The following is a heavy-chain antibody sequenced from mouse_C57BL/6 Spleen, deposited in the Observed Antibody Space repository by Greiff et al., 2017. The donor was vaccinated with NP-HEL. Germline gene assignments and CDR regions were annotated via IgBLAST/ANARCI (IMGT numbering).Heavy chain of an antibody. CDR2: IRNKANGYTT. CDR3: ARYDYSGFDY. CDR1: GFTFTDYY. D-gene: IGHD2-13*01. J-gene: IGHJ2*01. Sequence: EVKLMESGGGLVQPGGSLSLSCAASGFTFTDYYMSWVRQPPGKALEWLGFIRNKANGYTTEYSASVKGRFTISRDNSQSILYLQMDALRAEDSATAYCARYDYSGFDYWGQGTTLTVSS. V-gene: IGHV7-3*01.